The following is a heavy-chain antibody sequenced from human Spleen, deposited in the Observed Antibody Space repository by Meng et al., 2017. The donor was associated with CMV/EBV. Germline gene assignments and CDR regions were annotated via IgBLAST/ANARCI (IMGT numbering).Heavy chain of an antibody. Sequence: GGSLRLSCAASGFSFSTYAMSWVRQAPGKGLEWVSVIYSGGSNTYYADSVKGRFTISRDNSKNTQYLQMNSLRAEDTAVYYCATGEGLYCSTASCFTSQWYFDYWGQGTLVTVSS. CDR3: ATGEGLYCSTASCFTSQWYFDY. CDR1: GFSFSTYA. D-gene: IGHD2-2*02. J-gene: IGHJ4*02. CDR2: IYSGGSNT. V-gene: IGHV3-23*03.